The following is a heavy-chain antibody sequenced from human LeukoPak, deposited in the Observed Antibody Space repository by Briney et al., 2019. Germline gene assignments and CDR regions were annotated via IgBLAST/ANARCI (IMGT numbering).Heavy chain of an antibody. CDR1: GGSFSGYY. CDR3: ARGGYYYNDY. J-gene: IGHJ4*02. D-gene: IGHD3-10*01. Sequence: SETLSLTCAVYGGSFSGYYWSWIRQPPGKGLEWIGEINHSGSTNYNPSLKSRVTISVDTSKNQFSLKLSSVTAADTAVYYCARGGYYYNDYWGQGTLVTVSS. V-gene: IGHV4-34*01. CDR2: INHSGST.